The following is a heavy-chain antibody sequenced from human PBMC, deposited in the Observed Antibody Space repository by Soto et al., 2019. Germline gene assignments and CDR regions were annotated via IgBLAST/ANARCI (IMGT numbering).Heavy chain of an antibody. CDR3: ARVGGSYYVSRFYLDY. J-gene: IGHJ4*02. CDR2: INAGNGNT. Sequence: ASVKVSCKASGYTFTSYAMHWVRQAPGQRLEWMGWINAGNGNTKYSQKFQGRVTITRDTSASTAYMELSSLRSEDTAVYYCARVGGSYYVSRFYLDYWGQGTLVTVSS. V-gene: IGHV1-3*01. CDR1: GYTFTSYA. D-gene: IGHD1-26*01.